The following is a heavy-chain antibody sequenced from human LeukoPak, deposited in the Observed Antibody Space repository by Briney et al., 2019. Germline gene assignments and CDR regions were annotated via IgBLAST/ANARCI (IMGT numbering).Heavy chain of an antibody. CDR1: GYTFTSYY. CDR3: ARDKRINYDILTGYYWYYYYYGMDV. D-gene: IGHD3-9*01. CDR2: INPSGGIT. Sequence: ASVKVSCKASGYTFTSYYMHCVRQAPGEGLEWMGIINPSGGITSYAQKFQGRVTMTRDTSTSTVYMELSSLRSEDTAVYYCARDKRINYDILTGYYWYYYYYGMDVWGKGTTVTVSS. J-gene: IGHJ6*04. V-gene: IGHV1-46*01.